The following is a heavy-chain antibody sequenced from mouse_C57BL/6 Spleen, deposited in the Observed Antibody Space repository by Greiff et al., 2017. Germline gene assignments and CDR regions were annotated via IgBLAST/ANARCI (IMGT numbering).Heavy chain of an antibody. CDR3: ARNYGSSFLMAMDY. J-gene: IGHJ4*01. D-gene: IGHD1-1*01. V-gene: IGHV2-2*01. Sequence: QVQLKESGPGLVQPSQSLSITCTVSGFSLTSYGVHWVRQSPGKGLEWLGVIWSGGSTDYNAAFISRLSISKDNSKSQVFFKMNSLQADDTAIYYCARNYGSSFLMAMDYWGQGTSVTVSS. CDR1: GFSLTSYG. CDR2: IWSGGST.